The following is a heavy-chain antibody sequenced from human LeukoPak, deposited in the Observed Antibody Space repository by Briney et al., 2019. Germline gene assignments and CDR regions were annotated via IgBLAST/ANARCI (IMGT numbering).Heavy chain of an antibody. D-gene: IGHD3-10*01. CDR1: GGSMSSTKW. CDR2: IYHSGSS. J-gene: IGHJ4*02. Sequence: SGTLSLTCAVSGGSMSSTKWWSWVRQPPGKGLEWIGEIYHSGSSNYNPSLKSRVTISLDTSKNQFSLRLSSVTAADTAVYYCARSYNRVELLYYWGQGTLVTVSS. CDR3: ARSYNRVELLYY. V-gene: IGHV4-4*02.